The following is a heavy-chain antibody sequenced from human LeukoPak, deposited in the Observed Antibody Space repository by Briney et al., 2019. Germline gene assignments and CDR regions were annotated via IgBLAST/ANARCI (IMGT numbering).Heavy chain of an antibody. CDR2: INHSGST. CDR1: GGSSSGYY. V-gene: IGHV4-34*01. Sequence: SETLSLTCAVYGGSSSGYYWSWIRQPPGKGLEWIGEINHSGSTNYNPSLKSRVTISVDTSKNQFSLKLSSVTAADTAVYYCARGLRSETGIRVFDYWGQGTLVTVSS. D-gene: IGHD2/OR15-2a*01. CDR3: ARGLRSETGIRVFDY. J-gene: IGHJ4*02.